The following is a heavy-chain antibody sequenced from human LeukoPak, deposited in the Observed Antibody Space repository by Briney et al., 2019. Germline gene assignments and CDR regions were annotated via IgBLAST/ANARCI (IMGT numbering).Heavy chain of an antibody. J-gene: IGHJ5*02. CDR1: GGSISSYY. D-gene: IGHD2-15*01. CDR3: ARDLGCSGGSCCWNWFDP. CDR2: IYTSGST. V-gene: IGHV4-4*07. Sequence: PSETLSLTCTVSGGSISSYYWSWIRQPAGKGLEWIGRIYTSGSTNYNPSLKSRVTMSVDTSKNQFSLKLSSVTAADTAVYYCARDLGCSGGSCCWNWFDPWGQGTLVTVSS.